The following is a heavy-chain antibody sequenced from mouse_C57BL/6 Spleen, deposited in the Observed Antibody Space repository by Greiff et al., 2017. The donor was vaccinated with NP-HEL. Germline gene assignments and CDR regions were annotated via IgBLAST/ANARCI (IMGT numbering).Heavy chain of an antibody. J-gene: IGHJ3*01. CDR3: ARNYGSSSWFAY. Sequence: QVQLQQPGAELVMPGASVKLSCKASGYTFTSYWMHWVKQRPGQGLEWIGEIDPSDSYTNYNQKFKGKSTLTVDKSSSTAYMLLSSLTSEDSAVYYCARNYGSSSWFAYWGQGTLVTVSA. CDR2: IDPSDSYT. CDR1: GYTFTSYW. D-gene: IGHD1-1*01. V-gene: IGHV1-69*01.